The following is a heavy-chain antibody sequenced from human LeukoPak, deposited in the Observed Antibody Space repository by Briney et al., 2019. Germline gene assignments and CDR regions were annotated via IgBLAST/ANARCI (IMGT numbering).Heavy chain of an antibody. CDR3: ARGGWTSDAFDI. J-gene: IGHJ3*02. V-gene: IGHV1-2*02. CDR2: INPKSGGT. CDR1: GYTLTGYY. Sequence: ASVKVSCKASGYTLTGYYMHWVRQAPGQGLEWMGWINPKSGGTNYAQKFQGRVTMTRDTSINTAYMELSGLRSDDTAVYYCARGGWTSDAFDIWGQGTMVTVSS. D-gene: IGHD2-15*01.